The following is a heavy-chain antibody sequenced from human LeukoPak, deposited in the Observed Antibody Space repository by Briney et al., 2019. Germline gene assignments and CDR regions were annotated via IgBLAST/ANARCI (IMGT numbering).Heavy chain of an antibody. J-gene: IGHJ4*02. CDR2: IIPIFGTA. Sequence: SVKVSCKASGGTFSSYAISWVRQAPGQGLEWMGGIIPIFGTANCAQKFQGRVTITADKSTSTAYMELSSLRSEDTAVYYCARGTPYDILTGYYKQGYFDYWGQGTLVTVSS. D-gene: IGHD3-9*01. CDR3: ARGTPYDILTGYYKQGYFDY. V-gene: IGHV1-69*06. CDR1: GGTFSSYA.